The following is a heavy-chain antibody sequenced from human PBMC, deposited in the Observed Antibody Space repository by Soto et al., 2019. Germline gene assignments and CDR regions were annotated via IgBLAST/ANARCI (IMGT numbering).Heavy chain of an antibody. Sequence: PGESLKISCKGSGYSFTSYWIGWVRQMPGKGLEWMGIIYPGDPDTRYSPSFQGQVTISADKSISTAYLQWSSLKASDTAMYYCARSKRFSANWFDPWGQGTLVTVSS. CDR1: GYSFTSYW. CDR2: IYPGDPDT. J-gene: IGHJ5*02. D-gene: IGHD6-25*01. V-gene: IGHV5-51*01. CDR3: ARSKRFSANWFDP.